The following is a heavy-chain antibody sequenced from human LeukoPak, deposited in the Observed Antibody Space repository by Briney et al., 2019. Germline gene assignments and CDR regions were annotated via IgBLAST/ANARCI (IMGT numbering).Heavy chain of an antibody. D-gene: IGHD3-22*01. J-gene: IGHJ4*02. CDR3: LKDMDNNGWG. V-gene: IGHV3-23*01. Sequence: GGSLRLSCAASGFTFSNYAMNWVRQAPGKGLEWVSVISGSGGSTYYADSVKGRFTISRDNSKNSLYLQMNSLRPEDTALYYCLKDMDNNGWGWGQGTLVTVSA. CDR2: ISGSGGST. CDR1: GFTFSNYA.